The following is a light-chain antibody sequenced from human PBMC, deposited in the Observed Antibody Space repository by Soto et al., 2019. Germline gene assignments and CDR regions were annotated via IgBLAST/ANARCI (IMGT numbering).Light chain of an antibody. CDR2: GAS. CDR3: QRYDSLRT. CDR1: QTVSDNS. J-gene: IGKJ1*01. Sequence: EIVLTQFPGTLSLSPGERATLSCRASQTVSDNSLAWYQQKPGQAPRLLIYGASTRATGIPARFSGSGSGTDFTLTITTLEPEDFAMYYCQRYDSLRTFGQGTKVDIK. V-gene: IGKV3-20*01.